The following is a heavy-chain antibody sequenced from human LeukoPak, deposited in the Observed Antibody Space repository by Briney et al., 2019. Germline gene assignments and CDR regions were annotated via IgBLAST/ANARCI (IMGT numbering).Heavy chain of an antibody. J-gene: IGHJ6*03. V-gene: IGHV7-4-1*02. D-gene: IGHD3-10*01. CDR2: INTNTGNP. CDR3: ARAQFTMVRGVIGYYYYMDV. CDR1: GYTFTGYY. Sequence: ASVKVSCKASGYTFTGYYMHWVRQAPGQGLEWMGWINTNTGNPTYAQGFTGRFVFSLDTSVSTAYLQISSLKAEDTAVYYCARAQFTMVRGVIGYYYYMDVWGKGTTVTVSS.